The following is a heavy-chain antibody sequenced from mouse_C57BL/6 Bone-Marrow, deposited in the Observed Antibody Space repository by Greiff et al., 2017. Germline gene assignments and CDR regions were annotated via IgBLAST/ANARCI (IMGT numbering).Heavy chain of an antibody. J-gene: IGHJ1*03. Sequence: VQLQQSGAELVRPGSSVKMSCKTSGYTFTSYGINWVKQRPGQGLEWIGYIYLGNGYTEYNEKFKGKATLTSDTSSSTAYMQLSSLTSEDSAIYVCARDDYADWYFDVWGTGTTVTVSS. D-gene: IGHD2-4*01. V-gene: IGHV1-58*01. CDR3: ARDDYADWYFDV. CDR1: GYTFTSYG. CDR2: IYLGNGYT.